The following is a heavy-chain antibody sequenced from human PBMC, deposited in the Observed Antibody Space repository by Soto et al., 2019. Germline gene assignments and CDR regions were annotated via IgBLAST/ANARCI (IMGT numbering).Heavy chain of an antibody. CDR3: ARGAMGNYYNDY. D-gene: IGHD3-10*01. Sequence: EVQLVESGGGLLQSGGSLRLSCAASGFTFSSYWMHWVRQAPGKGLVWVSRIKGDGISTNYADSVKGRFTISRDNAKDTVFLQMTGLSADDTAVYYCARGAMGNYYNDYWGQGTLGTVSS. V-gene: IGHV3-74*01. J-gene: IGHJ4*02. CDR2: IKGDGIST. CDR1: GFTFSSYW.